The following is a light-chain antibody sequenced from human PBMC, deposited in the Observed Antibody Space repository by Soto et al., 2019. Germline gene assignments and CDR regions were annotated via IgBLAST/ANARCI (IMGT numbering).Light chain of an antibody. CDR2: GTS. Sequence: EIVLTQSPGTLSLSPGEGATLSCRASQRLSSNYLAWFQQKPGQAPRLLISGTSNRATGIPDRFSGSGSGRDFTLTISRLEPEDFAVYFCQQFGNSPWTFGQGTKVDIK. V-gene: IGKV3-20*01. J-gene: IGKJ1*01. CDR1: QRLSSNY. CDR3: QQFGNSPWT.